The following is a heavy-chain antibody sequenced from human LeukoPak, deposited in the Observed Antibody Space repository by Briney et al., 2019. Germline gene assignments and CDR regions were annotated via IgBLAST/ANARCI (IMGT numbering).Heavy chain of an antibody. CDR2: ICISGST. Sequence: SETLSLTCIVSGGSISSYFWGWIRQPAGKGLEWIGRICISGSTNYNPSLKSRVTMSVDTSKNQFSLKLTSVTAADTAVYYCARGRGYCSGGTCYYYFDYWGQGTLVTVSS. D-gene: IGHD2-15*01. CDR3: ARGRGYCSGGTCYYYFDY. CDR1: GGSISSYF. V-gene: IGHV4-4*07. J-gene: IGHJ4*02.